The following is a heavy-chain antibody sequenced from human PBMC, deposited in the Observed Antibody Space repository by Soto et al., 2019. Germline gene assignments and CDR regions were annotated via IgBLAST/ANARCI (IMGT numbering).Heavy chain of an antibody. CDR2: IYHSGST. Sequence: SETLSLTCTVSGGSISSGGYSWSWIRQPPGKGLEWIGYIYHSGSTYYNPSLKSRVTISVDRSKNQFSLKLSSVTAADTAVYYCARAGVVGATALDYWGQGTLVTVSS. CDR3: ARAGVVGATALDY. CDR1: GGSISSGGYS. V-gene: IGHV4-30-2*01. D-gene: IGHD1-26*01. J-gene: IGHJ4*02.